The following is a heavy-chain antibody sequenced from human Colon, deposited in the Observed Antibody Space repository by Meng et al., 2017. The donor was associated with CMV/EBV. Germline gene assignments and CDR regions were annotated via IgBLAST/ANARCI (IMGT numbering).Heavy chain of an antibody. CDR1: GFTFNTYN. D-gene: IGHD3/OR15-3a*01. V-gene: IGHV3-23*01. CDR3: AKGAEYFDFWTAPD. CDR2: ISGGGTTP. Sequence: GESLKISCAASGFTFNTYNMNWVRQAPGKGLEWVSAISGGGTTPFYADSVRGRFTISRDNSGNRLYLQMDNLRADDTAIYYCAKGAEYFDFWTAPDWGQGTLVTVSS. J-gene: IGHJ4*02.